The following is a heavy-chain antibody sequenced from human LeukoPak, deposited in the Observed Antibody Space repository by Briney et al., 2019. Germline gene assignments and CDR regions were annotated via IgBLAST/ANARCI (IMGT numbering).Heavy chain of an antibody. V-gene: IGHV3-53*04. CDR3: ARGRSSGWYQFFDY. J-gene: IGHJ4*02. CDR1: GFTVSSNC. Sequence: GGSLRLSCAASGFTVSSNCMSWVRQAPAKGLEWVSVIYSGGSTYYAYSVKVRFTISTHRSKNTLYLQMNSPRAEDTAVYYCARGRSSGWYQFFDYWGQGTLVTVSS. D-gene: IGHD6-19*01. CDR2: IYSGGST.